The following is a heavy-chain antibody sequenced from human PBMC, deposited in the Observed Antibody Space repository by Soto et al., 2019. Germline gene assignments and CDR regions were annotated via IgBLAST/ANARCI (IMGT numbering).Heavy chain of an antibody. CDR2: IYYSGST. D-gene: IGHD1-26*01. CDR3: AKKEASGSRAPPY. Sequence: PSETLSLTCTVSGGSISSGGYYWSWIRQHPGKGLEWIGYIYYSGSTYYNPSLKSRVTISVDTSKNQFSLKLSSVTAADTAVYYCAKKEASGSRAPPYWGQGTLVTVSS. V-gene: IGHV4-31*03. J-gene: IGHJ4*02. CDR1: GGSISSGGYY.